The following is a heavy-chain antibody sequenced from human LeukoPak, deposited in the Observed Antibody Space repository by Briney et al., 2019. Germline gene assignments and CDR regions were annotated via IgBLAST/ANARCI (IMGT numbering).Heavy chain of an antibody. Sequence: SETLSLTCTVSGGSISSYYWSWIRQPPGKGLEWIGYIYYSGSTNYNPSLKSRVTISVDTSKNQFSLKLSSVTAADTAVYYCAREVRYFDWLLADSGFDIWGQGTMVTVSS. CDR3: AREVRYFDWLLADSGFDI. CDR2: IYYSGST. V-gene: IGHV4-59*12. D-gene: IGHD3-9*01. CDR1: GGSISSYY. J-gene: IGHJ3*02.